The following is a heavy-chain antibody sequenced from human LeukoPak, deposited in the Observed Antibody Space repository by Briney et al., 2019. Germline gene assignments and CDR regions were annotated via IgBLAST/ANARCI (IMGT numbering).Heavy chain of an antibody. CDR2: IRYDGSNK. CDR1: GFTFSSYG. Sequence: PGGSLRLSCAASGFTFSSYGMHWVRQAPGKGLEGVAFIRYDGSNKYYADSVKGRFTISRDNSKNTLYLQMNSLRAEDTAVYYCATYLDYDFWSGFTDYWGQGTLVTVSS. J-gene: IGHJ4*02. CDR3: ATYLDYDFWSGFTDY. D-gene: IGHD3-3*01. V-gene: IGHV3-30*02.